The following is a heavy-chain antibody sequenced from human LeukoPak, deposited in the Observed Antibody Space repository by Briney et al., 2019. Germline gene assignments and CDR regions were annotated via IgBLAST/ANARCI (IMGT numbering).Heavy chain of an antibody. CDR2: INPNSGGT. V-gene: IGHV1-2*02. CDR3: ARARWQLVPYFDS. D-gene: IGHD6-6*01. CDR1: GYTFTDYY. Sequence: ASVKVSCKASGYTFTDYYMHWVRQAPGQGLEWMGWINPNSGGTNFAQKFQGRVALTRDTSISTAYLELGSLRSDDTAVYFCARARWQLVPYFDSWGQGTLVTVSS. J-gene: IGHJ4*02.